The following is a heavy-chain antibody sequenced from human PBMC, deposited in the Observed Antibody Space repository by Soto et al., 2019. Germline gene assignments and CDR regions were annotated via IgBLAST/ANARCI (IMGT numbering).Heavy chain of an antibody. CDR1: XYTCTSYD. CDR3: ARGRSWIFGDNWFDP. V-gene: IGHV1-8*01. CDR2: MNPNSGNT. Sequence: ASVKFSCKASXYTCTSYDINCVRQATGQGLEWMGWMNPNSGNTGYAQKFQGRVTMTRNTSISTAYMELSSLRSEDTAVYYCARGRSWIFGDNWFDPWGQGTLVTVSS. D-gene: IGHD3-3*01. J-gene: IGHJ5*02.